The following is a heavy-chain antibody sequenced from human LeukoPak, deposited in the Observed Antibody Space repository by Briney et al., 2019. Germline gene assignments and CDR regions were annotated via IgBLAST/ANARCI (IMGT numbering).Heavy chain of an antibody. D-gene: IGHD6-19*01. Sequence: GGSLRLSCAASGFTFSSYEMNWVRQAPGKGLEWVSYISSSGSTIYYADSVKGRFTISRDNAKNSLYLQMNSLKTEDTAVYYCTRSEYSSGWSRRWGQGTLVTVSS. CDR1: GFTFSSYE. V-gene: IGHV3-48*03. CDR3: TRSEYSSGWSRR. J-gene: IGHJ1*01. CDR2: ISSSGSTI.